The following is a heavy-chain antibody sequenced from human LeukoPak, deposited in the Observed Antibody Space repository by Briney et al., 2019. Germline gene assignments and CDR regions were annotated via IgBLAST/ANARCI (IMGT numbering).Heavy chain of an antibody. J-gene: IGHJ4*02. CDR1: GYTFTNYF. CDR2: INPKSGGT. D-gene: IGHD3-22*01. Sequence: ASVKVSCKASGYTFTNYFMHWVRQAPGQGLEWMGWINPKSGGTNYAQKFQGRVTMTRDTSISTAYLELNRLRSDDTAIYYCARDPSYYDSSGYYPNYFDYWGQGTLVTVSS. CDR3: ARDPSYYDSSGYYPNYFDY. V-gene: IGHV1-2*02.